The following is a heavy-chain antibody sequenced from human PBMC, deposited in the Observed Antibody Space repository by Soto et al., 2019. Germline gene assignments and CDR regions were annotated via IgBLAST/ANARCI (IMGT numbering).Heavy chain of an antibody. J-gene: IGHJ4*02. V-gene: IGHV1-3*01. D-gene: IGHD3-10*02. CDR1: GYTFTTYV. CDR2: VNADSVIT. CDR3: AREVVRGVQFDY. Sequence: QVQLVQSGAEVKKPGASVKVSCKTSGYTFTTYVIHWVRQAPAQRLEWMAWVNADSVITKSSQEFRDRVTFTRDTSTSTVCMEMTSLRFEDTAIYYCAREVVRGVQFDYWGQGTLVTVSS.